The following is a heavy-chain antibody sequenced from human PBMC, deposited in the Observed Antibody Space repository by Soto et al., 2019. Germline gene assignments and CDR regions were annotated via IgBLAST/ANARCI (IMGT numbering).Heavy chain of an antibody. D-gene: IGHD3-22*01. Sequence: SVKVSCKASGGTFSSYTISWVRQAPGQGLEWMGRIIPILGIANYAQKFQGRVTITRDASASTAYMELSSLRSEDTAVYYCARVVYDDISGYFLDALDIWGQGTMVTV. CDR2: IIPILGIA. CDR3: ARVVYDDISGYFLDALDI. CDR1: GGTFSSYT. V-gene: IGHV1-69*16. J-gene: IGHJ3*02.